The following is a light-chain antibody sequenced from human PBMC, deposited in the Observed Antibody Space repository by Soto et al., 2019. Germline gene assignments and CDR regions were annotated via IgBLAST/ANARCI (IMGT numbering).Light chain of an antibody. V-gene: IGKV3D-20*02. CDR1: QSVSSSY. CDR3: QQRSIWVT. Sequence: EIVLTQSPGTLSLSPGERATLSCRASQSVSSSYLAWYQQKPGQAPRLLIYDASNRATGIPARFSGSGSGTDFTLTISSLEPEDFAVYYCQQRSIWVTFGGGTKVEIK. J-gene: IGKJ4*01. CDR2: DAS.